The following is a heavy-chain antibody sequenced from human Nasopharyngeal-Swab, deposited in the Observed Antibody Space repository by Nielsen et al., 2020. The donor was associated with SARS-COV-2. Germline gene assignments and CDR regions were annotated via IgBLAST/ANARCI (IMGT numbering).Heavy chain of an antibody. J-gene: IGHJ6*02. Sequence: GSLRLSCAASGFTFNNYNFNWVRQAPGKGLEWVSSISSSSSYIYYADSVKGRFTISRDNAKNSLYLQMNSLRAEDTAVYYCARDGLDYDFWSAHFMDVWGQGTTVTVSS. CDR2: ISSSSSYI. V-gene: IGHV3-21*01. CDR3: ARDGLDYDFWSAHFMDV. CDR1: GFTFNNYN. D-gene: IGHD3-3*01.